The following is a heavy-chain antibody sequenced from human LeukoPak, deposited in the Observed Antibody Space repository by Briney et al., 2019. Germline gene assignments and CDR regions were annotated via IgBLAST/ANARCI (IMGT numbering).Heavy chain of an antibody. CDR3: ARGSTSRIRKGFDY. CDR2: IYHSGST. V-gene: IGHV4-4*02. D-gene: IGHD5/OR15-5a*01. J-gene: IGHJ4*02. CDR1: GGSISSSNW. Sequence: SETVSLTCADSGGSISSSNWWSWVRQPPGKGLEWIGEIYHSGSTNYNPSLKSRVTISVDKSKNQFSLKLSSVTAADTAVYYCARGSTSRIRKGFDYWGQGTLVTVSS.